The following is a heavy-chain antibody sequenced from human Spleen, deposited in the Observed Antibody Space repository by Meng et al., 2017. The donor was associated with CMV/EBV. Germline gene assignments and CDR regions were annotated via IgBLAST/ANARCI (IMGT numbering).Heavy chain of an antibody. CDR1: GYTFTSYG. V-gene: IGHV1-2*02. CDR3: ARDLAGDAFDM. D-gene: IGHD6-19*01. Sequence: ASVKVSCKTSGYTFTSYGINWVRQAPGQGLEWMAWINPYNGSTYFAQRFQGRVTMTRDTSISTAYMELSRLTSDDTAVYYCARDLAGDAFDMWGQGTMVTVSS. CDR2: INPYNGST. J-gene: IGHJ3*02.